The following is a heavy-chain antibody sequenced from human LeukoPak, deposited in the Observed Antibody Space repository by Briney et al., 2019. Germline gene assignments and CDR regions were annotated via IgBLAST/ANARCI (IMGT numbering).Heavy chain of an antibody. CDR1: GGSISSYY. V-gene: IGHV4-4*07. CDR2: IYSSGNT. Sequence: SETLSLTCTVSGGSISSYYWSWIRQPAGKGLEWIGRIYSSGNTNYNPSLKSRVTMSVDTSKNQFSLKLSSVTAADTAVYYCARDQARPEGGSDPWGQGTLVTVSS. J-gene: IGHJ5*02. CDR3: ARDQARPEGGSDP. D-gene: IGHD6-6*01.